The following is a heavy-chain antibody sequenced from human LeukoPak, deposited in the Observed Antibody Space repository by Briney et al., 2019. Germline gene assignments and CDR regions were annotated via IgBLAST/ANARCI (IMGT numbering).Heavy chain of an antibody. CDR1: GFIFSDYG. D-gene: IGHD3-22*01. V-gene: IGHV3-48*01. CDR3: VSFLLSSGYSN. CDR2: ITSASITI. Sequence: GGSLRLSCAASGFIFSDYGMNWVRQAPGKGLEWISYITSASITIYYADSVKGRFTISRDNAKNSLYLQMNSLRAEDTAVYYCVSFLLSSGYSNWGQGTLVTVSS. J-gene: IGHJ4*02.